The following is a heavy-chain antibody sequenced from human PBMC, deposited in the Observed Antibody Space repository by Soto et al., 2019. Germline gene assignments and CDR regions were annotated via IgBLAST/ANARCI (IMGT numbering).Heavy chain of an antibody. J-gene: IGHJ5*02. CDR3: ARGGGSSSWNNWFEP. CDR2: INHSGST. Sequence: PSETLSLTCAVYGGAFIGYYWSWIRQPPGKGLEWIGEINHSGSTNYNPSLKSRVTISVDTSKNQFSLKLSSVTAADTAVYYCARGGGSSSWNNWFEPWGQGTLVTVSS. V-gene: IGHV4-34*01. D-gene: IGHD6-13*01. CDR1: GGAFIGYY.